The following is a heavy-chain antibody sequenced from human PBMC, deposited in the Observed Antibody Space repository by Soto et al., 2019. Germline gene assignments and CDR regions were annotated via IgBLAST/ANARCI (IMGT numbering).Heavy chain of an antibody. CDR3: AGDFRGYGGLYYYYGIDV. D-gene: IGHD4-17*01. CDR2: IIPIFGTA. Sequence: QVQLVQSGAEVKKPGSSVQVSCKASGGTFSSYAISWVRQAPGQGLEWMGGIIPIFGTANYAQKFQGRVTINADNSTSTAYMELSRLRSEDTAVYYCAGDFRGYGGLYYYYGIDVLGQGTTVTVSS. J-gene: IGHJ6*02. V-gene: IGHV1-69*06. CDR1: GGTFSSYA.